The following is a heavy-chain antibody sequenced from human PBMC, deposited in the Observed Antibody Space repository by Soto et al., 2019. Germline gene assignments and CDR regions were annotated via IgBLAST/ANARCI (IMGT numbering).Heavy chain of an antibody. J-gene: IGHJ5*02. CDR2: ISWNSDSL. V-gene: IGHV3-9*01. D-gene: IGHD3-3*01. CDR1: GFIFDDFA. CDR3: TKVGGLYDFWSGLLHFDP. Sequence: EAQLVESGGGFVQTGRSVRLSCAGSGFIFDDFAIHWVRQAPGNGLVWVSGISWNSDSLGYAESVEGRFTISRDNAKNSLYLQMNSLRVEDTAMYYCTKVGGLYDFWSGLLHFDPWGQGTLVTVSS.